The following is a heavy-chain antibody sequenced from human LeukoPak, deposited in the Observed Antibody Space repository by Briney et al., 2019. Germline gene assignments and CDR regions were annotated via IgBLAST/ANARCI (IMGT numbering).Heavy chain of an antibody. CDR1: GFTFSSYA. J-gene: IGHJ4*02. Sequence: GGSLRLSCAASGFTFSSYAMSWVRQAPGKGVEWVSAISCSGGSTYYADSVKRRFTISRDNSKNTLYLQMNSLRAEDTAVYYCAKQDAFVVVVAAVDNWGQGNLVTVSS. D-gene: IGHD2-15*01. V-gene: IGHV3-23*01. CDR2: ISCSGGST. CDR3: AKQDAFVVVVAAVDN.